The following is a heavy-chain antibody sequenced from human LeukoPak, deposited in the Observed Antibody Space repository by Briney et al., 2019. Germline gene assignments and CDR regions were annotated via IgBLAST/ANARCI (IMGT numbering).Heavy chain of an antibody. CDR3: ARGGSSGSPKAAFDI. Sequence: ASVKVSCKASGGTFSCYAISWVRQAPGQGLEWMGRIIPILGIANFAQKFQGRVTITADKSTSTAYMELSSLRSEDTAVYYCARGGSSGSPKAAFDIWGQGTMVTVSS. D-gene: IGHD3-22*01. V-gene: IGHV1-69*04. CDR2: IIPILGIA. CDR1: GGTFSCYA. J-gene: IGHJ3*02.